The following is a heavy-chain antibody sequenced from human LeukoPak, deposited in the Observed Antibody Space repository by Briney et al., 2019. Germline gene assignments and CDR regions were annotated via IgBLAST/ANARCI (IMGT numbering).Heavy chain of an antibody. CDR2: INPNSGGT. CDR3: ARGILGYGDYGGDY. Sequence: ASVKVSCKASGYTFTGYYMHWVRQAPGQGLEWMGWINPNSGGTNYAQKFQGRVTMTRDASISTAYMELSRLRSDDTAVYYCARGILGYGDYGGDYWGQGTLVTVSS. J-gene: IGHJ4*02. CDR1: GYTFTGYY. V-gene: IGHV1-2*02. D-gene: IGHD4-17*01.